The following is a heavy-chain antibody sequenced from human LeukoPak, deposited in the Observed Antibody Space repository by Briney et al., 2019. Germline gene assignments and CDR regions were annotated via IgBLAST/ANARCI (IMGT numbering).Heavy chain of an antibody. D-gene: IGHD2-2*02. Sequence: SETLSLTCTVSGGSISSYYWSWIRQPPGKGLEWIGYIYYSGSTNYNPSLKSRVTISVDTSKNQFSLKLSSVTAADTAVYYCARDPDIVVVPAAIRYYYYMDVWGKGTTVTVSS. CDR1: GGSISSYY. V-gene: IGHV4-59*12. CDR3: ARDPDIVVVPAAIRYYYYMDV. J-gene: IGHJ6*03. CDR2: IYYSGST.